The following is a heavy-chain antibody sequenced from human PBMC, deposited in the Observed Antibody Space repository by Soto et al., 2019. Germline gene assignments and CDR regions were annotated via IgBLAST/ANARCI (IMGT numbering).Heavy chain of an antibody. CDR3: AKDADDTSGQAFDV. J-gene: IGHJ3*01. V-gene: IGHV1-69*01. Sequence: QVQLVQSGAEVKKPGSSVKVSCKASGGTFSSYAISWVRQAPGQGLEWMGGIIPIFGTANYAQKFQGRVTITADESTSTAYMEVMSLRSDDTAVYYCAKDADDTSGQAFDVWGQGTMVTVSS. D-gene: IGHD6-19*01. CDR1: GGTFSSYA. CDR2: IIPIFGTA.